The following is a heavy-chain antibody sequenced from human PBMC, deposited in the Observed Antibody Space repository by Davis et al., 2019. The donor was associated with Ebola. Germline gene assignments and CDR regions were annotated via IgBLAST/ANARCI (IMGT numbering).Heavy chain of an antibody. CDR1: GFTFSNYV. CDR3: ARGLWLQLIYSDY. CDR2: ISYDGSDK. V-gene: IGHV3-30*03. J-gene: IGHJ4*02. Sequence: GESLKISCAVSGFTFSNYVMHWVRQAPGKGLEWVALISYDGSDKYYADSVKGRFTISRDNSKNTLYLQMNNLRAEDTAVYYCARGLWLQLIYSDYWGQGTLVTVSS. D-gene: IGHD5-24*01.